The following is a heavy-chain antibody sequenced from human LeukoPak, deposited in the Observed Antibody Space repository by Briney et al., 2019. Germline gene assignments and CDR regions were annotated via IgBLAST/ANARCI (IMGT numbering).Heavy chain of an antibody. CDR1: GFTFTTYA. J-gene: IGHJ4*02. V-gene: IGHV3-23*01. CDR3: ARDAGVVMFDY. Sequence: GGSLRLSCAASGFTFTTYAMSWVHQAPGKGLEWVATVDHSGHNTHYVDAVTGRFTISRDDSKSTVYLHMNGLRADDTAVYYCARDAGVVMFDYWGQGALVTVSS. CDR2: VDHSGHNT. D-gene: IGHD3-10*01.